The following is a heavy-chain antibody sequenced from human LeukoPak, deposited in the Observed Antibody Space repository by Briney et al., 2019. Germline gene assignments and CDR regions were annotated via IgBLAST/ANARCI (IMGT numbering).Heavy chain of an antibody. D-gene: IGHD3-22*01. V-gene: IGHV5-51*01. J-gene: IGHJ3*02. Sequence: GESLKISCKGSGYSFTSYWIGWVRQMPGKGLEWMGIIYPGDSDTRYSPSFQGQVTISADKPISTAYLQWSSLKASDTAMYYCARHAYYYDSSGYLGGNAFDIWGQGAMVTVSS. CDR2: IYPGDSDT. CDR3: ARHAYYYDSSGYLGGNAFDI. CDR1: GYSFTSYW.